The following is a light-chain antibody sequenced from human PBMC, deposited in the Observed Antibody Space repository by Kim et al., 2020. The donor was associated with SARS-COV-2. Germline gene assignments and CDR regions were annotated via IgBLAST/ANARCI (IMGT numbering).Light chain of an antibody. V-gene: IGKV3-20*01. Sequence: LSPGERGTPSCRASQSVRNNYLAWYQQKPGQAPRLLIYGASSRATGIPDRFSGSGSGTDFTLTISRLEPEDFAVYYCQQYGSSPRFGQGTKVDIK. CDR3: QQYGSSPR. J-gene: IGKJ1*01. CDR1: QSVRNNY. CDR2: GAS.